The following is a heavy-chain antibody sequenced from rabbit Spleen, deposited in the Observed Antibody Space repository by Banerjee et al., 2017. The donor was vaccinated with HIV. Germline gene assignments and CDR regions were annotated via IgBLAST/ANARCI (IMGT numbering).Heavy chain of an antibody. J-gene: IGHJ6*01. V-gene: IGHV1S40*01. CDR3: ARDTSSSFSSYGMDL. D-gene: IGHD1-1*01. CDR1: GFDLSSYYY. Sequence: QSLEESGGDLVKPGASLTLTCTASGFDLSSYYYMCWVRQAPGKGLEWIACIYIGGGSTFYASWAKGRFTISKTSSTTVTLQMTSLTAADTGTYFCARDTSSSFSSYGMDLWGPGTLVTVS. CDR2: IYIGGGST.